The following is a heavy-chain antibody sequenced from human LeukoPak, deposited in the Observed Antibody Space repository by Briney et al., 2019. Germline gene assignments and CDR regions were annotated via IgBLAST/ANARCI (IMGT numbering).Heavy chain of an antibody. J-gene: IGHJ4*02. D-gene: IGHD6-13*01. Sequence: GGSLRLSCAASGFTFSSYAMSWVRQAPGKGLEWVSAISGSGGSTYYADSAKGRFTISRDNSKNTLYLQMNSLRAEDTAVYYCAKDPWIIAAAGTKNYWGQGTLVTVSS. CDR1: GFTFSSYA. V-gene: IGHV3-23*01. CDR2: ISGSGGST. CDR3: AKDPWIIAAAGTKNY.